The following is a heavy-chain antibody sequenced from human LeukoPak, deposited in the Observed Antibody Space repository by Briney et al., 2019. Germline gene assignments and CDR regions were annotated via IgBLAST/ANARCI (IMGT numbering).Heavy chain of an antibody. CDR3: ARAPLRGVIMGTFDY. J-gene: IGHJ4*02. Sequence: PGRSLRLSCAASGFTFSSYGMHWVRQAPGKGLEWVAVIWYDGSNKYYADSVKGRFTISRDNSKNTLYLQMNSLRAEDTAVYYCARAPLRGVIMGTFDYWGQGTLVTVSS. V-gene: IGHV3-33*01. CDR2: IWYDGSNK. CDR1: GFTFSSYG. D-gene: IGHD3-10*01.